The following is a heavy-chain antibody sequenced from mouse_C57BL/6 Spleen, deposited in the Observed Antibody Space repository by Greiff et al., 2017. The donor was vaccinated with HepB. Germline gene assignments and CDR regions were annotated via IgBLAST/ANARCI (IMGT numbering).Heavy chain of an antibody. J-gene: IGHJ1*03. V-gene: IGHV5-6*01. Sequence: EVKLMESGGDLVKPGGSLKLSCAASGFTFSSYGMSWVRQTPDKRLEWVATISSGGSYTYYPDSVKGRFTISRDNAKNTLYLQMSSLKSEDTAMYYCARLGAYYSNRHWYFDVWGTGTTVTVSS. CDR1: GFTFSSYG. CDR2: ISSGGSYT. D-gene: IGHD2-5*01. CDR3: ARLGAYYSNRHWYFDV.